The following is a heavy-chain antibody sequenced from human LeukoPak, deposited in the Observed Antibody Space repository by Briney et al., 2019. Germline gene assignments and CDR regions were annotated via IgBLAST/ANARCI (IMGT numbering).Heavy chain of an antibody. J-gene: IGHJ5*02. Sequence: ASVKVSCEASGYTFTGYYMHWVRQAPGQGLEWMGWINPNSGGTNYAQKFQGRVTMTRDTSISTAYMELSRLRSDDTAVYYCARANVVVPAAQEPDNWFDPWGQGTLVTVSS. D-gene: IGHD2-2*01. V-gene: IGHV1-2*02. CDR3: ARANVVVPAAQEPDNWFDP. CDR2: INPNSGGT. CDR1: GYTFTGYY.